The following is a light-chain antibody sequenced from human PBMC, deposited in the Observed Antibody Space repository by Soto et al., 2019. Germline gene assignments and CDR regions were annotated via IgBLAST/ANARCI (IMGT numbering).Light chain of an antibody. CDR3: ASWDDSLSGVV. Sequence: QSVLTQPPSASGTPGQRVTISCSGSSSNIGTNSVYWYQQLPGTAPKLLIYRSTKRPPGVPDRFSASKSGISASLAISGLRSEDETDYYCASWDDSLSGVVFGGGTKVTVL. J-gene: IGLJ2*01. CDR2: RST. V-gene: IGLV1-47*01. CDR1: SSNIGTNS.